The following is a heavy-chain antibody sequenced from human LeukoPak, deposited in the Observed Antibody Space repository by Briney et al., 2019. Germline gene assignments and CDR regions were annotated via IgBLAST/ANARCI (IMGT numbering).Heavy chain of an antibody. CDR2: INPNSGGS. CDR1: GYTFTSYG. Sequence: ASVKVSCKASGYTFTSYGISWVRQAPGQGLEWMGWINPNSGGSKYAQKFQGRVAMTRDTSISTVYMELSSLRSDDTAVYYCARGNSGWYLDYWGQGTLVTVSS. V-gene: IGHV1-2*02. CDR3: ARGNSGWYLDY. D-gene: IGHD6-19*01. J-gene: IGHJ4*02.